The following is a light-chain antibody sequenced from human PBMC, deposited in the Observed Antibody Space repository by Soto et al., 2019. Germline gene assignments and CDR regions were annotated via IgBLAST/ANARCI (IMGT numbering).Light chain of an antibody. CDR1: QGISNY. J-gene: IGKJ4*01. CDR2: GAS. Sequence: DVHLAQSPSFRSACVGDRVTITCRATQGISNYLAWYQQKPGKAPNLLIYGASNLQSGVPSRLSGGGSGTDFTLTISSLQPEDFGTYYCQQSYTSPVTFGGGTKVDIK. CDR3: QQSYTSPVT. V-gene: IGKV1-9*01.